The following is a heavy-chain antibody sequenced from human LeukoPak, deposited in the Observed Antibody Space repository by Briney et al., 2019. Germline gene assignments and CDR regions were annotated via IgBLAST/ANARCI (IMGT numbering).Heavy chain of an antibody. D-gene: IGHD4-17*01. Sequence: PSETLSLTCAVSGGSISSSNWWSWVRQPPGKGLQWIGEIYHSGITNYNPSLKSRVTISVDKSKNQFSLKLGSVTAAETAVYYCARANDYGDPLPRYMDVWGKGTTVTVSS. CDR2: IYHSGIT. CDR3: ARANDYGDPLPRYMDV. V-gene: IGHV4-4*02. CDR1: GGSISSSNW. J-gene: IGHJ6*03.